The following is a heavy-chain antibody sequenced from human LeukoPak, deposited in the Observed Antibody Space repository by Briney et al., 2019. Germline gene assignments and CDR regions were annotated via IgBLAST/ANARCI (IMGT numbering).Heavy chain of an antibody. CDR3: AELGITMIGGV. Sequence: GGSLRLSCAASGFTFSSYEMNWVRQAPGKGLEWVSYISSSGSTVYYADSVKGRFIISRDNAKNSLYLQMNSLRAEDTAVYCCAELGITMIGGVWGKGTTVTISS. CDR1: GFTFSSYE. CDR2: ISSSGSTV. D-gene: IGHD3-10*02. V-gene: IGHV3-48*03. J-gene: IGHJ6*04.